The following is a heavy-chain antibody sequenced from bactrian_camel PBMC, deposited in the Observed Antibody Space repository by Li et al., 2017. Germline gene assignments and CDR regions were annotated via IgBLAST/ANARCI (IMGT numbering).Heavy chain of an antibody. D-gene: IGHD5*01. CDR1: GFTFSTYG. Sequence: DVQLVESGGDSVQSGGSLRLSCAASGFTFSTYGMTWVRQAPGKGLEWVSTINSFGATTYYADSVKGRFTISKDDAKNTLFLQMNSLKSEDTACITVRQHGAIATVYTPHSITTGARGPRSPSP. CDR3: RQHGAIATVYTPHSITT. V-gene: IGHV3S40*01. CDR2: INSFGATT. J-gene: IGHJ4*01.